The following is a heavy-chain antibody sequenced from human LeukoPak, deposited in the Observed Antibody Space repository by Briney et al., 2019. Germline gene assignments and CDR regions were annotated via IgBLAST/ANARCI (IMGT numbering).Heavy chain of an antibody. CDR1: GFTVSTNY. J-gene: IGHJ4*02. V-gene: IGHV3-53*01. CDR3: ARGLAVPDSYYFDY. D-gene: IGHD6-19*01. Sequence: GGSLRLSCAASGFTVSTNYMSRVRQAPGKGLEWVSVLYSGGNTYYADSVKGRFTISRDNSKNTLFLQMSSLRAEDTAVYHCARGLAVPDSYYFDYWGQGTLVTVSS. CDR2: LYSGGNT.